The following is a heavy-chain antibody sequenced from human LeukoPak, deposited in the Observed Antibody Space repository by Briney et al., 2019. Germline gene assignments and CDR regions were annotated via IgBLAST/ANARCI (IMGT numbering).Heavy chain of an antibody. CDR1: GDSISSSSSFY. CDR2: IYYTGVT. Sequence: PSETLSLTCTVSGDSISSSSSFYWGWIRQSPEKGLEWIASIYYTGVTYYKLSLKSRLTIVIDTSKNQFSLRLTSVTAADTGVYYCVRHSGAGSPRYIGMDVWGQGTTVTVSS. D-gene: IGHD3-9*01. CDR3: VRHSGAGSPRYIGMDV. V-gene: IGHV4-39*01. J-gene: IGHJ6*02.